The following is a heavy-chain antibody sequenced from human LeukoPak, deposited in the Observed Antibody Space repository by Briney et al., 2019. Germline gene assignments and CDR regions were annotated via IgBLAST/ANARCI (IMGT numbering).Heavy chain of an antibody. D-gene: IGHD2-2*01. CDR3: ARVRDLIVVVPAADFDY. Sequence: ASVEVSCKASGYTFTSYGISWVRQAPGQGLEWMGWISAYNGNTNYAQKLQGRVTMTTDTSTSTAYMELRSLRSDDTAVYYCARVRDLIVVVPAADFDYWGQGTLVTVSS. CDR1: GYTFTSYG. CDR2: ISAYNGNT. J-gene: IGHJ4*02. V-gene: IGHV1-18*01.